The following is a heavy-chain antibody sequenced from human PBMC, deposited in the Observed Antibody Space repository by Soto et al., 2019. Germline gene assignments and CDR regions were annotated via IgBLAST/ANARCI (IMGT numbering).Heavy chain of an antibody. CDR3: SRQLGYCSSTSSYGGLDAFDI. Sequence: PGESLKISCKGSGYSFTSYWIGWVRQMPGKGLEWMGIIYPGDSDTRYSRSFQGQVTISADKSISTAYLQWSSLKASDTAMYYCSRQLGYCSSTSSYGGLDAFDIWGQGTMVTVSS. D-gene: IGHD2-2*01. CDR1: GYSFTSYW. CDR2: IYPGDSDT. V-gene: IGHV5-51*01. J-gene: IGHJ3*02.